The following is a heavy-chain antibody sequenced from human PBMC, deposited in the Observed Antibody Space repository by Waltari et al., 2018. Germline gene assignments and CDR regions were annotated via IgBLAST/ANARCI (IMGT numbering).Heavy chain of an antibody. CDR1: GFTFSSYA. V-gene: IGHV3-23*01. D-gene: IGHD2-2*01. J-gene: IGHJ5*02. Sequence: EVQLFASGGGLAQPGGSLRLSCAASGFTFSSYAMSWARQAPGKGLGWVSAIRGSGDATYYADSVKGRFTMSRDNSNNRLCLQMNSLRAKDTAIYCCAKDKAAIVYWFDPWGQGTLVTVSS. CDR2: IRGSGDAT. CDR3: AKDKAAIVYWFDP.